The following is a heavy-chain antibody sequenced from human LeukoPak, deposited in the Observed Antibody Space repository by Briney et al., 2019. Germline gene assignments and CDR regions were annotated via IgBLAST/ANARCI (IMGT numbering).Heavy chain of an antibody. J-gene: IGHJ5*01. CDR3: ARSDCSGGTCPNWFDS. Sequence: GGSRRLSCAASGLTVSTNYMTWVRQAPGKGHEWVSVIYSAGITYYADTVKGRFTISRDNSKNTLFLQMNSLRIADTAVYYCARSDCSGGTCPNWFDSWGQGTLVTVSS. CDR1: GLTVSTNY. D-gene: IGHD2-15*01. CDR2: IYSAGIT. V-gene: IGHV3-66*02.